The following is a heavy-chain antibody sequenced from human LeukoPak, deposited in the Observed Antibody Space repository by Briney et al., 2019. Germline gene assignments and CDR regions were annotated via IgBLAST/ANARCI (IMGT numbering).Heavy chain of an antibody. CDR2: INAGGTT. J-gene: IGHJ4*02. CDR1: GFTFSNFA. V-gene: IGHV3-23*01. Sequence: GGSLRLSCAASGFTFSNFAMSWVRQAPGKGLEWVSGINAGGTTYYADSVKGRFTISRDNSKNTLFLQMNRLRAEDTALYYCAKDRILSNWGQGTLVTVSP. D-gene: IGHD2-15*01. CDR3: AKDRILSN.